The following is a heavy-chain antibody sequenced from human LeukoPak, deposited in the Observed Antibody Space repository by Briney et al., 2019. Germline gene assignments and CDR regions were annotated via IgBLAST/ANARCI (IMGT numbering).Heavy chain of an antibody. V-gene: IGHV3-23*01. D-gene: IGHD3-22*01. CDR2: ISGDGGST. CDR3: AKDRFTYYYDSSGYPDYYYYGMDV. CDR1: GFIFRNYA. J-gene: IGHJ6*02. Sequence: GGSLRLSCAASGFIFRNYAMSWVRQAPGKGLEWVSAISGDGGSTYYADSVKGRFTISRDNSKNTLYLQMNSLRAEDTAVYYCAKDRFTYYYDSSGYPDYYYYGMDVWGQGTTVTVPS.